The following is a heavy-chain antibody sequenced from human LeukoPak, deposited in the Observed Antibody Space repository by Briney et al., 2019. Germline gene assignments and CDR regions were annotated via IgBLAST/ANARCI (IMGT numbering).Heavy chain of an antibody. CDR3: ARGPFDYYGSGSYYRPNQFDY. V-gene: IGHV4-34*01. J-gene: IGHJ4*02. CDR2: INHSGST. Sequence: SETLSLTCAVYGGSFSGYYWSWIRQPPGKGLEWIGEINHSGSTNYNPSLKSRVTVSVDTSKNQFSLKLSSVTAADTAVYYCARGPFDYYGSGSYYRPNQFDYWGQGTLVTVSS. CDR1: GGSFSGYY. D-gene: IGHD3-10*01.